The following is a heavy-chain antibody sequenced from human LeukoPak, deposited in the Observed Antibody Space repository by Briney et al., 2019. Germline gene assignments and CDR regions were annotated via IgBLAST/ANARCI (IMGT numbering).Heavy chain of an antibody. Sequence: GGSLRLSCAASGFTFSNCWMSWVRQAPGKGLEWVANIKQDGSEKYYVDSVKGRFTISRDNAKNSLYLQMNSLRAEDTAVYYCARERQKQQPLDYWGQGTLVTVAS. V-gene: IGHV3-7*03. CDR2: IKQDGSEK. D-gene: IGHD6-13*01. J-gene: IGHJ4*02. CDR1: GFTFSNCW. CDR3: ARERQKQQPLDY.